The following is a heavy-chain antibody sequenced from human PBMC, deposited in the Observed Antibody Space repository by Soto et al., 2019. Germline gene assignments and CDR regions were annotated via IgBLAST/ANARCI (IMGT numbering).Heavy chain of an antibody. CDR2: ISGSGGST. CDR3: VTHPNYCSGGRCYSTA. J-gene: IGHJ5*02. Sequence: PGGSLRLACAASGFTFSSYAMSWVRQAPGKGLEWVSAISGSGGSTYYADSVKGRFTISRDNSKNTLYLQMNILRAEDTAVLYCVTHPNYCSGGRCYSTAWGQGTLVTVSS. V-gene: IGHV3-23*01. CDR1: GFTFSSYA. D-gene: IGHD2-15*01.